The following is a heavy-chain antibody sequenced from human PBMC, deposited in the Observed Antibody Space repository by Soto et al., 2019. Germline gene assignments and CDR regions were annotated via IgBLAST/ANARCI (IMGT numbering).Heavy chain of an antibody. CDR1: GFTFSSYA. Sequence: GGSLRLSCAASGFTFSSYAMSWVRQAPGKGLEWVSAISGSGGSTYYADSVKGRFTISRDNSKNTLYLQMNSLRAEDTAVYYCATPYYDFWSGYHESRYFDYWGQGTLVTVSS. D-gene: IGHD3-3*01. CDR3: ATPYYDFWSGYHESRYFDY. V-gene: IGHV3-23*01. CDR2: ISGSGGST. J-gene: IGHJ4*02.